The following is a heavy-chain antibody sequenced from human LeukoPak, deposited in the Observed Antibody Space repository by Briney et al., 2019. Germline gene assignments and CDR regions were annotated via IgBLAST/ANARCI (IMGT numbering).Heavy chain of an antibody. CDR2: ISAYNGNT. Sequence: GASVKVSCKASGYTFNRYGISWVRQAPGQGLEWMGWISAYNGNTNYAQKVQGRVTMTTNTSTSTAYMELRRLRSDDTAVYYCAREGAYGDFEYWGQGTLVTVSS. V-gene: IGHV1-18*01. D-gene: IGHD4-17*01. CDR3: AREGAYGDFEY. CDR1: GYTFNRYG. J-gene: IGHJ4*02.